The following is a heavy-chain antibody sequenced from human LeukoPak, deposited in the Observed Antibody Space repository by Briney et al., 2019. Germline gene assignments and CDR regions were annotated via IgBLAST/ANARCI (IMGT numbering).Heavy chain of an antibody. CDR1: GYTFTGYY. CDR3: ARSVAVAGSPLGY. J-gene: IGHJ4*02. D-gene: IGHD6-19*01. V-gene: IGHV1-2*02. Sequence: ASVKVSCKASGYTFTGYYMHWVRQAPGQGLEWMGWINPTSGGTNYAQKFQGRVTMTRDTSISTAYMELSRLRSDDTAVYYCARSVAVAGSPLGYWGQGTLVTVSS. CDR2: INPTSGGT.